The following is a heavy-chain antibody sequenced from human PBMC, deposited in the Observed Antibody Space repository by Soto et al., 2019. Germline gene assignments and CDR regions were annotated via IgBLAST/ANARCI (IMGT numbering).Heavy chain of an antibody. CDR3: ARVYKPAALYNYYGMDV. CDR2: INPNSGGT. J-gene: IGHJ6*02. V-gene: IGHV1-2*04. CDR1: GYTFTGYY. Sequence: ASVKVSCKASGYTFTGYYIHWVRQAPGQGLEWMGWINPNSGGTNYAQKFQGWVTMTRDTSISTAYMELSRLRSDDTAVYYCARVYKPAALYNYYGMDVWGQGTTVTVSS. D-gene: IGHD2-2*01.